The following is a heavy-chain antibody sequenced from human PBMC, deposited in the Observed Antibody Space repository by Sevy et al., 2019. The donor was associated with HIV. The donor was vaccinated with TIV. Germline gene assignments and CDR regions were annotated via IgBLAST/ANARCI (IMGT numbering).Heavy chain of an antibody. J-gene: IGHJ6*02. CDR3: ARDACSGGSCYSTYYGMDV. V-gene: IGHV3-33*07. CDR2: IWNDGRNK. Sequence: GGSLRLSCAASGFTFSSYGIYWVRQAPGKGLEWVAVIWNDGRNKYYADSVKGRVTISRDNSKNTLFLQMNSLRAEDTAVYYCARDACSGGSCYSTYYGMDVWGQGTTVTVSS. D-gene: IGHD2-15*01. CDR1: GFTFSSYG.